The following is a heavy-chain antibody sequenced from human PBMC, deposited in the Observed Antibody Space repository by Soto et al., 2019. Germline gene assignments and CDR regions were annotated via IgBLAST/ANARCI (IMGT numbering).Heavy chain of an antibody. J-gene: IGHJ6*02. V-gene: IGHV1-18*01. D-gene: IGHD6-6*01. CDR2: ISAYNGNT. CDR3: ASTPARAARLETPTLNYFGMDL. Sequence: GASVKVSCKASGYTFTSYGISWVRQAPGQGLEWMGWISAYNGNTNYAQKLQGRVTMTTDTSTSTAYMELRSLRSDDTAVYYWASTPARAARLETPTLNYFGMDLGGQGNTVTVSS. CDR1: GYTFTSYG.